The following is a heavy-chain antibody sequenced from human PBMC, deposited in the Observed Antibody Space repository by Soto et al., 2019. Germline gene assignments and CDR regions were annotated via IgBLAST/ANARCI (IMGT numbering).Heavy chain of an antibody. J-gene: IGHJ4*02. V-gene: IGHV1-18*01. D-gene: IGHD3-10*01. Sequence: QVHLVQSGAEVKKPGASVKVSCKGSGYAFTTYGITWVRQAPGQGLEWMGWISDHNGNTNYAQKLQGRVTVTRDTSTSPAYMALRSLRSDDTAVYYCAGGRYGEYWGQGALVTVSS. CDR3: AGGRYGEY. CDR2: ISDHNGNT. CDR1: GYAFTTYG.